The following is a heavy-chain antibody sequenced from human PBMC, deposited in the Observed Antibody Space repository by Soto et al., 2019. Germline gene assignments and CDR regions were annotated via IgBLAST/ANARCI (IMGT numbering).Heavy chain of an antibody. CDR2: IYHSEST. J-gene: IGHJ4*02. CDR1: RGYIKTGDCC. D-gene: IGHD6-13*01. Sequence: SETLSVTCTVSRGYIKTGDCCWSWKRQPPGKGLEWIGEIYHSESTNYNPSLKSRVTISVDKSMNQFSLKLSSVTAADTAVYYCAREVAAVGEIDYWGQGTLVTVSS. CDR3: AREVAAVGEIDY. V-gene: IGHV4-4*02.